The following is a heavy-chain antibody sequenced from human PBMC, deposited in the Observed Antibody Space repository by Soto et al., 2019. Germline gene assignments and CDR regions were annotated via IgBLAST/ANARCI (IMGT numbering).Heavy chain of an antibody. J-gene: IGHJ6*02. CDR3: ARDGGPLYYGMDF. CDR2: ILYSGTT. Sequence: QVQLQESGPGLVKPSQTLSLTCTVSGDSIKRDDYYWSWIRQPPGKGLEWIGYILYSGTTYYNPSLKCRLIISLDTSKNQFSLNLTSVTAADTAVYYCARDGGPLYYGMDFWGQGTTVTVSS. V-gene: IGHV4-30-4*01. D-gene: IGHD3-10*01. CDR1: GDSIKRDDYY.